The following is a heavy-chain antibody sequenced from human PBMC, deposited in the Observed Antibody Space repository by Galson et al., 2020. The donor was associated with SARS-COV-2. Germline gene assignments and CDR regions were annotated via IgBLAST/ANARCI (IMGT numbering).Heavy chain of an antibody. D-gene: IGHD1-1*01. Sequence: GGSLRLSCAASGFTFSSYAMHWVRQAPGKGLEYVAAISSNGGSTYYANSVKGRFTISRDNSKNTLYLQMGSLRAEDMAVYYCAREGPAKYNFDYWGHGTLVTGSS. CDR1: GFTFSSYA. V-gene: IGHV3-64*01. CDR3: AREGPAKYNFDY. J-gene: IGHJ4*01. CDR2: ISSNGGST.